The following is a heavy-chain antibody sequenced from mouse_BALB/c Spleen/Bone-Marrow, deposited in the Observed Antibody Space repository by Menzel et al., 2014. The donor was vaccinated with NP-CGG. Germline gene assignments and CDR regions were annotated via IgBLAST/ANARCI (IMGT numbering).Heavy chain of an antibody. CDR3: ARKDYGSRGGYFDV. J-gene: IGHJ1*01. V-gene: IGHV2-9*02. CDR1: GFSLTSYG. CDR2: IWAGGST. Sequence: VQLQQSGPGLVAPSQSLSITCTVSGFSLTSYGVHRVRQPQGKGLEWLGLIWAGGSTNYNSALMSRLSISKDNSKSQVFLKMNSLQTDDTAMYYCARKDYGSRGGYFDVWGAGTTVTVSS. D-gene: IGHD1-1*01.